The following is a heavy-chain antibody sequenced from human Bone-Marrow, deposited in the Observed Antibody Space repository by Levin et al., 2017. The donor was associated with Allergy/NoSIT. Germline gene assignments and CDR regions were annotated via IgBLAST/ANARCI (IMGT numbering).Heavy chain of an antibody. CDR1: GFTFSSYW. CDR3: ARDSIAARQTFDY. Sequence: GASVKVSCAASGFTFSSYWMHWVRQAPGKGLVWVSRINSDGSSTSYADSVKGRFTISRDNAKNTLYLQMNSLRAEDTAVYYCARDSIAARQTFDYWGQGTLVTVSS. V-gene: IGHV3-74*01. J-gene: IGHJ4*02. D-gene: IGHD6-6*01. CDR2: INSDGSST.